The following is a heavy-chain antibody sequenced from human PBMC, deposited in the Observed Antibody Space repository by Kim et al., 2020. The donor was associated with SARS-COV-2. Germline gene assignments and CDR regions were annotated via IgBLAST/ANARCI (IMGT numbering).Heavy chain of an antibody. D-gene: IGHD3-22*01. J-gene: IGHJ4*02. Sequence: ADSVKGRFTISRDNAKNSLYLQMNSLRAEDTALYYCAKGKYYYVSSGFDYWGQGTLVTVSS. V-gene: IGHV3-9*01. CDR3: AKGKYYYVSSGFDY.